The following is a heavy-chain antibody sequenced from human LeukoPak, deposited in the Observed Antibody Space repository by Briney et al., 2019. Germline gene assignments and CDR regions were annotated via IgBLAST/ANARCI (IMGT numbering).Heavy chain of an antibody. Sequence: GGSLRLSCAASGFTFSSYEMSWVRQAPGKGLEWVADINQDGSVKYYVDSVKGRFTISRDNSKNTLYLQMNSLRAEDTAVYYCARHSYGLLYYFDYWGQGTLVTVSS. CDR1: GFTFSSYE. CDR2: INQDGSVK. D-gene: IGHD5-18*01. CDR3: ARHSYGLLYYFDY. V-gene: IGHV3-7*03. J-gene: IGHJ4*02.